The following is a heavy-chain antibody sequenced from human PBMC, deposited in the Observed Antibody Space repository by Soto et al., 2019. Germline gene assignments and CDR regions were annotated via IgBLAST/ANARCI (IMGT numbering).Heavy chain of an antibody. V-gene: IGHV3-9*01. J-gene: IGHJ4*02. CDR3: AKDRLASSRGRFDV. CDR1: GFSFDDYA. D-gene: IGHD2-21*01. CDR2: IVRRSFTL. Sequence: EVKLVESGGGWVQPGRSLRLSCAASGFSFDDYAMHWVRQLPGKGLEWVAGIVRRSFTLGYANSVKGRFTISRDNAQNFLYLQMDDLRAEDSALYFCAKDRLASSRGRFDVWGQGTLVTVSS.